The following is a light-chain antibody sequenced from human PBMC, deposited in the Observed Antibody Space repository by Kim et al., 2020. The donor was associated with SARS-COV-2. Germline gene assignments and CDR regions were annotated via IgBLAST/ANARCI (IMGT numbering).Light chain of an antibody. CDR1: SRGCDS. J-gene: IGLJ3*02. V-gene: IGLV3-19*01. Sequence: ALGKTVRITFQGQSRGCDSASWDHQKPGQAPVLVIYGKNNVPSGIPDRFSGSSSGNTDSLTISGAHAEDEADYYCNSRDISGNHEFGGGTQLTV. CDR2: GKN. CDR3: NSRDISGNHE.